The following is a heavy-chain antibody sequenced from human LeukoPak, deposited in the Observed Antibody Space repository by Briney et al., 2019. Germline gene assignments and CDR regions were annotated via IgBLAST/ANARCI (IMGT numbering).Heavy chain of an antibody. D-gene: IGHD3-9*01. CDR2: ISSSGSTI. CDR1: GFTFSDYY. V-gene: IGHV3-11*01. CDR3: ARGGYDILTGYYKIWGAFDI. Sequence: GGSLRLSCAASGFTFSDYYMSWIRQAPGKGLEWVSYISSSGSTIYYADSVKGRFTISRDNAKNPLYLQMNSLRAEDTAVYYCARGGYDILTGYYKIWGAFDIWGQGKMVTVSS. J-gene: IGHJ3*02.